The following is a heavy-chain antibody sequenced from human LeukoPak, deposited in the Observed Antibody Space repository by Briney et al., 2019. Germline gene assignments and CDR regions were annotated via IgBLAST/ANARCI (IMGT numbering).Heavy chain of an antibody. Sequence: PGRSLRLSCAASGFTFDDYAMHWVRQAPGKGLEWVSVISWNSGSIGYADSVKGRFTISRDNAKNSLYLQMNNLRAEDMALYYCAKDGGPMVRGEWYFDLWGRGTLVTVSS. CDR3: AKDGGPMVRGEWYFDL. J-gene: IGHJ2*01. CDR1: GFTFDDYA. D-gene: IGHD3-10*01. V-gene: IGHV3-9*03. CDR2: ISWNSGSI.